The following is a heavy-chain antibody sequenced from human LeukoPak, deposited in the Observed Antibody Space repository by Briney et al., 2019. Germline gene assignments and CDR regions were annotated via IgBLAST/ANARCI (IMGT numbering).Heavy chain of an antibody. CDR1: GFTFDDYG. V-gene: IGHV4-39*01. CDR2: IYYSGNT. CDR3: ARRLLRYFDWLPSYYFDY. J-gene: IGHJ4*02. Sequence: GSLRLSCTASGFTFDDYGMSWVRQAPGKGLEWIGSIYYSGNTYYNASLKSQVSISIDTSKNQFSLRLTSVTAADTAVYYCARRLLRYFDWLPSYYFDYWGQGTLVTVSS. D-gene: IGHD3-9*01.